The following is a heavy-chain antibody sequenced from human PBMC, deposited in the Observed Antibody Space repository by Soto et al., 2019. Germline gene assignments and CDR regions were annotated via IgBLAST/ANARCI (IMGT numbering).Heavy chain of an antibody. CDR1: GFTFSGSA. CDR3: SRQASAFLRGNPQYYMDV. CDR2: IRSKANNYAT. J-gene: IGHJ6*03. V-gene: IGHV3-73*01. D-gene: IGHD3-3*01. Sequence: EVQLVESGGGLVQPGGSLKLSCAASGFTFSGSAMHWVHQASGKGLEWVGRIRSKANNYATAYGASVKGRFTISRDDSKNTASLQINSLKTEDTALYYCSRQASAFLRGNPQYYMDVWCKGTTVTVSS.